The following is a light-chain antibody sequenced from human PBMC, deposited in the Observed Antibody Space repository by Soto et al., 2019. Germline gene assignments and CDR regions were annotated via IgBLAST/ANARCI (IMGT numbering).Light chain of an antibody. J-gene: IGLJ1*01. CDR1: SSDVGGYNY. Sequence: HSVRTQPASVSGAPLQSSTISCTDTSSDVGGYNYVSWYQHHPGKAPKLLIYDVSNRPSGISNRFSGSKSDNTASLTISGLQPEDEADYYCSSYTTSNTRQIVFGTGTKVTVL. V-gene: IGLV2-14*03. CDR2: DVS. CDR3: SSYTTSNTRQIV.